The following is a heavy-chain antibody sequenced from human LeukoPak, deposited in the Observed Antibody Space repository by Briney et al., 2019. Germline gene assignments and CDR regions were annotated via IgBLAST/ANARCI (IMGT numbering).Heavy chain of an antibody. J-gene: IGHJ4*02. D-gene: IGHD3-3*01. CDR1: GYTFTGYY. Sequence: GASVKVSCKASGYTFTGYYMHWVRQAPGQGLEWMGRINPNRGGTNYAQKFQGRVTMTRDTSISTAYMELSRVRSDDTPVYYCAREPFTIFGVVIPKGGFADYWGQGTLVTVSS. CDR3: AREPFTIFGVVIPKGGFADY. V-gene: IGHV1-2*06. CDR2: INPNRGGT.